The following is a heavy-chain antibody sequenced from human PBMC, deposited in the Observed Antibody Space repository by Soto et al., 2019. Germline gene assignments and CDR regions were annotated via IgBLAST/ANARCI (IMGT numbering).Heavy chain of an antibody. V-gene: IGHV3-11*01. CDR2: ISSSGNTI. CDR1: GFTFSDYY. CDR3: AKTSSENYYDPVFS. D-gene: IGHD3-22*01. Sequence: VQLVESGGGLVKTSGSLRIACAASGFTFSDYYMSWVRQAPGKGLEWVSYISSSGNTIYYADSVKGRFTISRDNAKNSVYLQMNSLRAEDTALYFCAKTSSENYYDPVFSWGQGTLVTVSS. J-gene: IGHJ4*02.